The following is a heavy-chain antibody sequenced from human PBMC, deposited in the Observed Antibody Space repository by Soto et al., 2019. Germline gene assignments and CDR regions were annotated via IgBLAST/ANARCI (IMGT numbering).Heavy chain of an antibody. CDR1: GFTFSAYA. CDR2: ISSRSDTS. V-gene: IGHV3-48*02. D-gene: IGHD2-15*01. CDR3: ARDWDIVILSVPIPNYNYGMDV. Sequence: PGGSLRLSCEGSGFTFSAYAMNWVRQAPGKGLEWVSYISSRSDTSYYADSVKGRFTISRDNAKNSVYLQVNNLRDEDTAVYYCARDWDIVILSVPIPNYNYGMDVWGQGTTVTVSS. J-gene: IGHJ6*02.